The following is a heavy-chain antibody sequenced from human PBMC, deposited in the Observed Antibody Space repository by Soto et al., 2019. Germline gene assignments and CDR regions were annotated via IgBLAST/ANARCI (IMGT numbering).Heavy chain of an antibody. CDR3: ARHTDRGSSTLYN. CDR1: GGSISTYY. CDR2: IYHSGST. V-gene: IGHV4-59*08. J-gene: IGHJ4*02. Sequence: QVQLQESGPGLVKPSETLSLTCTVSGGSISTYYWSWDRQPPGKGLEWIGYIYHSGSTNYNPSLESRVTLSVDTSKNQFSLKLSSVAAADTAVYYCARHTDRGSSTLYNWGQGILVTVSS. D-gene: IGHD1-20*01.